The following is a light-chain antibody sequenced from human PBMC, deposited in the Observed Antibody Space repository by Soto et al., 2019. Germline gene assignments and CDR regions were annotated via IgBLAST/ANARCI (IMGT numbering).Light chain of an antibody. CDR1: QGISSL. CDR3: QQANSFPIT. Sequence: DIQMTQSPSSVSASVGDRVTITCRSSQGISSLLAWYQQKPGKAPKLLIYAASSLQSGVPSRFSGSGSVTDFALTSSSLQPEDFATYYCQQANSFPITFGQGTRLEIK. CDR2: AAS. J-gene: IGKJ5*01. V-gene: IGKV1D-12*01.